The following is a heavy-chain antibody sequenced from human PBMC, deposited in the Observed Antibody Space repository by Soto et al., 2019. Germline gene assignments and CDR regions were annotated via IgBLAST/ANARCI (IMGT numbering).Heavy chain of an antibody. D-gene: IGHD6-13*01. V-gene: IGHV3-30-3*01. CDR2: ISYDGSNK. J-gene: IGHJ4*02. Sequence: GGSLRLSCAASGFTFSSYAMHWVRQAPGKGLEWVAVISYDGSNKYYADSVKGRFTISRDNSKNTLYLQMNSLRAEDTAVYYCARDGKKWTAYSSSWHFDYWGQGTLVTVSS. CDR1: GFTFSSYA. CDR3: ARDGKKWTAYSSSWHFDY.